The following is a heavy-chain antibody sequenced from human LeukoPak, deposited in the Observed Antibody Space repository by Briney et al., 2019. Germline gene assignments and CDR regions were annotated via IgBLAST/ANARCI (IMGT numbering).Heavy chain of an antibody. CDR2: IYYSGST. J-gene: IGHJ4*02. V-gene: IGHV4-39*01. Sequence: PSETLSLTCTVSGGSISSSSYYWGWIRQPPGKGLEWIGSIYYSGSTYYNPSLKSRVTISVDTSKNQFSLKLSSVTAADTAVYYCARGDSSGWYLTFDYWGQGTLVTVSS. CDR1: GGSISSSSYY. D-gene: IGHD6-19*01. CDR3: ARGDSSGWYLTFDY.